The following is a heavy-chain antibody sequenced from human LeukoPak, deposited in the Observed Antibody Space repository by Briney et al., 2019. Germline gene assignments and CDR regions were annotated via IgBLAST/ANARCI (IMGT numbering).Heavy chain of an antibody. CDR1: GFSFSSYE. D-gene: IGHD2-2*01. CDR2: IYSGNST. V-gene: IGHV3-53*01. J-gene: IGHJ4*02. Sequence: GGSLRLSCAASGFSFSSYEMNWVRQAPGKGLEWVSVIYSGNSTYYADSVKGRFTISRDNSKNTLYLQMNSLRAEDTAVYYCARDWGYCSSTSCHVFDFWGQGTLVTVSS. CDR3: ARDWGYCSSTSCHVFDF.